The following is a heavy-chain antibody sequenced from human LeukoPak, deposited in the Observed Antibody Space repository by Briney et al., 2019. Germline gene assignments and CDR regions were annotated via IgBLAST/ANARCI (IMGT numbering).Heavy chain of an antibody. CDR2: ISSTSSTI. CDR3: ARTLNYAFDI. D-gene: IGHD1-7*01. CDR1: GFTFSSYS. V-gene: IGHV3-48*01. J-gene: IGHJ3*02. Sequence: GGSLRLSCAAYGFTFSSYSMNWVRQAPGKGLEWVSYISSTSSTIYYADSVKGRFTISRDNAKTSLFLQMNSLRAEDTAVYYCARTLNYAFDIWGQGTMVTVSS.